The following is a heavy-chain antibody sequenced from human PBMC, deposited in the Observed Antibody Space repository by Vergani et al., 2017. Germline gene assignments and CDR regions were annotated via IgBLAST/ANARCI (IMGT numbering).Heavy chain of an antibody. V-gene: IGHV4-38-2*01. CDR3: ARPRGSEGFFPSSDFYWMDV. Sequence: QVQLQESGPGLVKPSETLTLTCDVSDSSIMTNPYWGWFRQSPGKGLEWIGCIHHSGDTHYNSYLKSRVSISFVSSSKFSLRLTSVTAADTAIYYCARPRGSEGFFPSSDFYWMDVRGHGNTVTVSS. J-gene: IGHJ6*02. CDR1: DSSIMTNPY. D-gene: IGHD3-9*01. CDR2: IHHSGDT.